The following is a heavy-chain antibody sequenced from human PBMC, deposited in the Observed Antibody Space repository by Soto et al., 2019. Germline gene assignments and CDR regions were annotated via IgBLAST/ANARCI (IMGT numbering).Heavy chain of an antibody. Sequence: PSDTLSLTCTVSVFSIISYYWTWILQPPGKGLEWIGYIYYSLSTYYNPSLKSRVTISVDTSNNQFSLRLNSVTAADTAVYYCARRTATQIYYYGMDVWGQGTTVTVSS. D-gene: IGHD4-17*01. CDR2: IYYSLST. V-gene: IGHV4-59*01. CDR3: ARRTATQIYYYGMDV. J-gene: IGHJ6*02. CDR1: VFSIISYY.